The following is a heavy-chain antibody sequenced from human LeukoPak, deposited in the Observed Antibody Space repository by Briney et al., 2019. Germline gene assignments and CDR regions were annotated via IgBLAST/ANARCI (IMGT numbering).Heavy chain of an antibody. CDR2: IKQDGSEK. CDR1: GFTFSSYE. J-gene: IGHJ6*02. D-gene: IGHD5-18*01. CDR3: ARIRKAGYSYGSYYYYGMDV. Sequence: PGGSLRLSCAASGFTFSSYEMNWVRQAPGRGLEWVANIKQDGSEKYYVDSVKGRFTISRDNAKNSLYLQMNSLRAEDTAVYYCARIRKAGYSYGSYYYYGMDVWGQGTTVTVSS. V-gene: IGHV3-7*04.